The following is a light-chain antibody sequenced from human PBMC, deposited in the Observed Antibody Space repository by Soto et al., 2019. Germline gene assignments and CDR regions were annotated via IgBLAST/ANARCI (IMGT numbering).Light chain of an antibody. CDR3: QQLSGYPIT. Sequence: IHLTQSPSSLSAAVDDRVTITCRASQGISSYLDWYQKKSGKAPKLLIYAASTLQSGVPARLSGSGYGTDVTLTISSMQTEDAETYYCQQLSGYPITFGQGTRLEI. CDR2: AAS. V-gene: IGKV1-9*01. CDR1: QGISSY. J-gene: IGKJ5*01.